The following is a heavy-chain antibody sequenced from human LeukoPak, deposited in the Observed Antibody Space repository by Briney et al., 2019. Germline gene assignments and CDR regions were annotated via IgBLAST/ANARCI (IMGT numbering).Heavy chain of an antibody. CDR3: AKSGYNYVWGSYFADY. J-gene: IGHJ4*02. CDR2: ISGSGGST. Sequence: PGGSLRLSCAASGFTFSSYATSWVRQAPGKGLEWVSAISGSGGSTYYADSVKGRFTISRDNSKNTLYLQMNSLRAEDTAVYYCAKSGYNYVWGSYFADYWGQGTLVTVSS. CDR1: GFTFSSYA. V-gene: IGHV3-23*01. D-gene: IGHD3-16*01.